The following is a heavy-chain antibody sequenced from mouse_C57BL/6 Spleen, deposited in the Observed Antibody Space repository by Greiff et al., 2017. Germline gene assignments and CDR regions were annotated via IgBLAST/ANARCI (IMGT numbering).Heavy chain of an antibody. Sequence: QVQLQQSGAELVKPGASVKISCKASGYAFSSYWMNWVQQRPGKGLEWIGQLYPGDGDTNYNGKFKGKATLTADKSSSTAYMQLSSLTSEDSAVYFCARSGTTVHFDVWGTGTTVTVSS. D-gene: IGHD1-1*01. CDR2: LYPGDGDT. CDR3: ARSGTTVHFDV. J-gene: IGHJ1*03. V-gene: IGHV1-80*01. CDR1: GYAFSSYW.